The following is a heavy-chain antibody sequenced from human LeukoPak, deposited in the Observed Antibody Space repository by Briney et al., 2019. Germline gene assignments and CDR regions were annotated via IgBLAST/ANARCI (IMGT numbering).Heavy chain of an antibody. CDR1: GYTFTSYD. D-gene: IGHD5-18*01. Sequence: ASVKVSCKASGYTFTSYDINWVRQAPGQGLEWMGGIIPIFGTANYAQKFQGRVTITADESTSTAYMELSSLRSEDTAVYYCARDFKGYSYGYDYWGQGTLVTVSS. CDR2: IIPIFGTA. CDR3: ARDFKGYSYGYDY. V-gene: IGHV1-69*13. J-gene: IGHJ4*02.